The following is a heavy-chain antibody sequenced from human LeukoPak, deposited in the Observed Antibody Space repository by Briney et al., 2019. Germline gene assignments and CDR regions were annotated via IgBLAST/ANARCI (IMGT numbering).Heavy chain of an antibody. CDR1: GFTVSSNY. J-gene: IGHJ6*02. CDR3: ARDPTLAYCGGDCYRVYYYGMDV. D-gene: IGHD2-21*02. Sequence: GGSLRLSCAASGFTVSSNYMSWVRQAPGKGLEWVSVIYSGGSTYYADSVKGRFTISRDNSKNTLYLQMNSLRAEDTAVYHCARDPTLAYCGGDCYRVYYYGMDVWGQGTTVTVSS. CDR2: IYSGGST. V-gene: IGHV3-66*01.